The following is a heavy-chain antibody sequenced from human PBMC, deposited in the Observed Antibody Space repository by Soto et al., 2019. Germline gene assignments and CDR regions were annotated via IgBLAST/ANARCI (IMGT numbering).Heavy chain of an antibody. J-gene: IGHJ4*02. V-gene: IGHV1-18*01. Sequence: QVHLVQSGAEVKKPGASVKVSCTASGYTFTNFGISWVRQAPGQGLEWMGWISAYNGNTNYAQKFQGRVTMTTDTSTSTAYVELRSLRSDDTAVYYCAGGGTPIDDWGQGTLVTVSS. CDR1: GYTFTNFG. D-gene: IGHD3-16*01. CDR3: AGGGTPIDD. CDR2: ISAYNGNT.